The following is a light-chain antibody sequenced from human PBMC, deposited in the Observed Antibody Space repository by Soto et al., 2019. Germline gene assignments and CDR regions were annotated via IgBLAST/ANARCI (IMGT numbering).Light chain of an antibody. CDR2: GAS. Sequence: ETVMTQSPATLSVSLGERVTLSCRASQSVDTKLAWYQHKPGQAPRLLIYGASTRATGIPARFIGSGSGTEFTLTISGLQSEDFAVYFCQQYYNWYTYGQGTKLEIK. CDR1: QSVDTK. V-gene: IGKV3-15*01. J-gene: IGKJ2*01. CDR3: QQYYNWYT.